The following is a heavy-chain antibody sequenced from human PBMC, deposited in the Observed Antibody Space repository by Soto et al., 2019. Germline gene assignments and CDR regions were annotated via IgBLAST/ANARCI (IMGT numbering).Heavy chain of an antibody. CDR1: GYSISSGYY. CDR3: ARDIVATWYFDY. CDR2: IYHSGST. Sequence: ETLSLTCAVSGYSISSGYYRGWIRQPPGKGLEWIGSIYHSGSTYYNPSLKSRVTISVDTSKNQFSLKLSSVTAADTAVYYCARDIVATWYFDYWGQGTLVTVSS. D-gene: IGHD5-12*01. J-gene: IGHJ4*02. V-gene: IGHV4-38-2*02.